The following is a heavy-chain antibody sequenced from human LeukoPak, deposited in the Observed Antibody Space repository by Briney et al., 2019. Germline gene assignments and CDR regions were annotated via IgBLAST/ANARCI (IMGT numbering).Heavy chain of an antibody. J-gene: IGHJ3*02. V-gene: IGHV3-30*02. CDR2: IRYDGTNK. D-gene: IGHD3-9*01. CDR1: GFTFSSYG. Sequence: PGGSLRLSCAASGFTFSSYGMHWVRQAPGKGLEWVAFIRYDGTNKYYADSLKGRFTISRDNSKTTLYLQMNSLRPEDTAVYYCAKGPNYDILTGWRKTYNGFDIWGQGTMVTVSS. CDR3: AKGPNYDILTGWRKTYNGFDI.